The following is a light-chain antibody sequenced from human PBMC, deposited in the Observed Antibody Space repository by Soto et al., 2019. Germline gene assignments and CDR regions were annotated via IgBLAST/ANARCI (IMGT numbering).Light chain of an antibody. CDR2: DVN. CDR1: SSDVGGYNF. CDR3: CSNAGSYTYV. J-gene: IGLJ1*01. Sequence: QSALTQPRSVSGSPGQSVTISCTGTSSDVGGYNFVSWYQQHPGKAPKLMIYDVNKRPSGVPVRFSGSKSGNTASLTISGLQAEDEADYYCCSNAGSYTYVFGTGTKVTVL. V-gene: IGLV2-11*01.